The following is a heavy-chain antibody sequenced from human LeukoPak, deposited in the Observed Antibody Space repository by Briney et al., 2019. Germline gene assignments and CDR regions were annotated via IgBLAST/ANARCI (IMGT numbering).Heavy chain of an antibody. D-gene: IGHD6-13*01. J-gene: IGHJ4*02. Sequence: GGSLRLSCAASGFIFSSYALHWVRQAPGKGLEWVVVISYDGSNKYYADSVRGRFTISRDNSKNTVSLQMNSLSAEDTAVYYCARGGVSSSWGLDYWGQGTLVTVSS. CDR2: ISYDGSNK. V-gene: IGHV3-30*01. CDR3: ARGGVSSSWGLDY. CDR1: GFIFSSYA.